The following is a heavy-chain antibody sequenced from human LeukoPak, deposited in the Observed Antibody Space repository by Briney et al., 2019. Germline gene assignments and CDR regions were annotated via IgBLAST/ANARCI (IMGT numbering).Heavy chain of an antibody. D-gene: IGHD5-24*01. Sequence: GGSLRLSCAASGFTFSSYGMHWVRQAPGKGLEWVAFIRYDGSNKYYADSVKGRFTISRDNSKNTLYLQMNSLRAEDTAVYYCAREIKAVVATIIFDYWGQGTLVTVSS. CDR2: IRYDGSNK. CDR1: GFTFSSYG. V-gene: IGHV3-30*02. J-gene: IGHJ4*02. CDR3: AREIKAVVATIIFDY.